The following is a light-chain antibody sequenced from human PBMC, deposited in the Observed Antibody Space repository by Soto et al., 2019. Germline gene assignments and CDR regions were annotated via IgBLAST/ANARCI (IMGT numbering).Light chain of an antibody. CDR3: QQYNYWPWT. J-gene: IGKJ1*01. V-gene: IGKV3-15*01. Sequence: EIVMTQSPGTLSVSPGERVTLSCRASQSFSSKLFWYQRKPGQAPRLLIYDASTRATGMPGRFSGSGSGTEFTLTLSSLQSEDFAVYYCQQYNYWPWTFGQGTKVHIK. CDR1: QSFSSK. CDR2: DAS.